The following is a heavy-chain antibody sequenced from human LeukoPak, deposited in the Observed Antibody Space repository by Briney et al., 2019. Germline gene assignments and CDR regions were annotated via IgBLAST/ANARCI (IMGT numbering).Heavy chain of an antibody. CDR2: IIPIFGTA. CDR3: ARGRRYSYDSSGYYSIMDV. J-gene: IGHJ6*04. V-gene: IGHV1-69*06. D-gene: IGHD3-22*01. CDR1: GYTFTGYY. Sequence: GASVKVSCKASGYTFTGYYIHWVRQAPGQGLEWMGGIIPIFGTANYAQKFQGRVTITADKSTSTAYMELSSLRSEDTAVYYCARGRRYSYDSSGYYSIMDVWGKGTTVTVSS.